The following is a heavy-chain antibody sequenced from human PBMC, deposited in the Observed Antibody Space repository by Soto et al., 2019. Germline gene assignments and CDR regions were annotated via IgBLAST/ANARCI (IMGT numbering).Heavy chain of an antibody. CDR2: FDPEEDET. J-gene: IGHJ6*02. V-gene: IGHV1-24*01. CDR1: GYTFTDLS. Sequence: ASVKVSCKVSGYTFTDLSVHWVRQAPGKGLEWMGGFDPEEDETIYAQKFKGRVAMTEDTSTDTAYMELSSLRSEDTAMYYCATGGGFGKWAHTSPLSYGMDVWGQGTAVTVSS. CDR3: ATGGGFGKWAHTSPLSYGMDV. D-gene: IGHD3-10*01.